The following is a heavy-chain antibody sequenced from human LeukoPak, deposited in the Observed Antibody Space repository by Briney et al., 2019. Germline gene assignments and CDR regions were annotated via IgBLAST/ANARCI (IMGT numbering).Heavy chain of an antibody. CDR1: GGTFSSYA. CDR2: IIPIFGTA. D-gene: IGHD2-2*01. J-gene: IGHJ6*02. CDR3: ARVGRYCSSTSCDYYYYGMDV. Sequence: SVKVSCKASGGTFSSYAISWVRQAPGQGLEWMGGIIPIFGTANYAQKFQGRVTITADESTSTAYMELSSLRSEDTAVYYCARVGRYCSSTSCDYYYYGMDVWGQGTTVTVSS. V-gene: IGHV1-69*13.